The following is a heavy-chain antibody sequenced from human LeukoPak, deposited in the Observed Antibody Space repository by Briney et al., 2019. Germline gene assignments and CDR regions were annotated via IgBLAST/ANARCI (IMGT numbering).Heavy chain of an antibody. J-gene: IGHJ4*02. CDR3: AKDQPTVTTYGSFDY. CDR1: GGSFSGYY. D-gene: IGHD4-11*01. CDR2: ISGSGGST. Sequence: PSETLSLTCAVYGGSFSGYYWSWVRQAPGKGLEWVSAISGSGGSTYYADSVKGRFTISRDNSKNTLYLQMNSLRAEDTAVYYCAKDQPTVTTYGSFDYWGQGTLVTVSS. V-gene: IGHV3-23*01.